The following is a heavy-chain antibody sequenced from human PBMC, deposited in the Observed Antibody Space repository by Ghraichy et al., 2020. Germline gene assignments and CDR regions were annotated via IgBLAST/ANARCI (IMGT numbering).Heavy chain of an antibody. CDR1: GFTFSRYG. Sequence: GGSLRLSCAASGFTFSRYGMHWVRQAPGKGLEWVAVIWYDGSNKYYADSVKGRFTISRDNSKNTLYLQMNSLRAEDTAVYYCARDSGSSGWGVDYWGQGTLVTVSS. J-gene: IGHJ4*02. CDR2: IWYDGSNK. CDR3: ARDSGSSGWGVDY. D-gene: IGHD6-19*01. V-gene: IGHV3-33*01.